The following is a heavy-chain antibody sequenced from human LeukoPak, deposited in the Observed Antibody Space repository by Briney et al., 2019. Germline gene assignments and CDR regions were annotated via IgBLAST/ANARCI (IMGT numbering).Heavy chain of an antibody. V-gene: IGHV3-74*01. J-gene: IGHJ4*02. CDR2: INSDGSST. D-gene: IGHD3-22*01. CDR3: AMGPYYYDSSGYYY. CDR1: GFTFSSYW. Sequence: GGSLRLSCAASGFTFSSYWMHWVRQAPGKGLVWVSRINSDGSSTSYEDSVKGRFTNSIDNGKNTLYLQMNSLRAEGTAVYYCAMGPYYYDSSGYYYWGQGTLVTVSS.